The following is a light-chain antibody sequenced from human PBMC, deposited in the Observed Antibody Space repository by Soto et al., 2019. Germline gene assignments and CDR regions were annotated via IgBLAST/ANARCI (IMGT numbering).Light chain of an antibody. CDR3: QQYDDWPWT. CDR1: RNVGSK. Sequence: EIVMTQSPATLSVSPGERATLSCRASRNVGSKLAWYMQKPGQSPRLLISGASTRAADFPARFSGSGSGTEFILNISSLQSEDFAFYYCQQYDDWPWTFGQGTKVDIK. CDR2: GAS. J-gene: IGKJ1*01. V-gene: IGKV3-15*01.